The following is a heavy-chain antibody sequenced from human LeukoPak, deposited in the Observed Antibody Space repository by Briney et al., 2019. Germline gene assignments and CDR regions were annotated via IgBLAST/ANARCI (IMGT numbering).Heavy chain of an antibody. J-gene: IGHJ4*02. D-gene: IGHD6-13*01. V-gene: IGHV3-23*01. CDR1: GFTFSSYA. Sequence: RAGGSLRLSCAASGFTFSSYAMSWVRQAPGKGLEWVSAISGSGGSTYYADSVKGRFTISRDTPKNSLYLQMNSLGAEDTAVYYCARVASGTWYGDYWGQGTLVTVSS. CDR2: ISGSGGST. CDR3: ARVASGTWYGDY.